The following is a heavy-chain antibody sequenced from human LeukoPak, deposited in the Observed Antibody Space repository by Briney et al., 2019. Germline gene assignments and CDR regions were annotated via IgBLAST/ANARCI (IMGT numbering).Heavy chain of an antibody. V-gene: IGHV4-4*07. CDR3: ARDSPIGAYYYYYGVDV. J-gene: IGHJ6*02. D-gene: IGHD1-26*01. Sequence: SETLSLTCTVSGGSISSYYWSWIRQPAGKGLEWIGRIYTSGSTNYNPSLKSRVTMSVDTSKNQFSLKLSSVTAADTAVYYCARDSPIGAYYYYYGVDVWGQGTTVTVSS. CDR1: GGSISSYY. CDR2: IYTSGST.